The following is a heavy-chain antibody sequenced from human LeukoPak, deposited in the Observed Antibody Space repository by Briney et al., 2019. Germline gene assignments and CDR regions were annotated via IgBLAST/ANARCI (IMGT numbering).Heavy chain of an antibody. CDR3: AREGNDYGDYPWVFDY. D-gene: IGHD4-17*01. CDR1: GFTFSSYS. J-gene: IGHJ4*02. V-gene: IGHV3-21*01. Sequence: AGGSLRLSCAASGFTFSSYSMTWVRQAPGKGLEWVSSISSSSSYIYYADSVKGRFTISRDNAKNSLYLQMNSLRAEDTAVYYCAREGNDYGDYPWVFDYWGQGTLVTVSS. CDR2: ISSSSSYI.